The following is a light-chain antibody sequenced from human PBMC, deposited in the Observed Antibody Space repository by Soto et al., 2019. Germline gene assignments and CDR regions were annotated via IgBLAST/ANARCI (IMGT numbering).Light chain of an antibody. J-gene: IGKJ1*01. Sequence: DIQMTQSPSTLSAFVGDRVTITCRASQSIPNWVAWYQQKPGKAPKLLIYDASNLESGVPSRFIGGGSGTDFTLTVSSLQPDDFATYYCQQYNNYSPTFGQGTKVEV. CDR3: QQYNNYSPT. CDR2: DAS. V-gene: IGKV1-5*01. CDR1: QSIPNW.